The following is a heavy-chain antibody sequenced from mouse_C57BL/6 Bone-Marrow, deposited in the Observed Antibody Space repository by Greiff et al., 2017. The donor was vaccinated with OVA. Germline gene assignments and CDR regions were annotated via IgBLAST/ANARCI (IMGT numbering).Heavy chain of an antibody. Sequence: VQLQQPGAELVKPGASVKVSCKASGYTFTSYWMHWVKQRPGQGLEWIGRIHPSDSDTNYNQKFKGKATLTVDKSSSTAYMQLSSLTSEDSAVYYCAMDYDYDVPFAYWGQGTLVTVSA. CDR2: IHPSDSDT. CDR1: GYTFTSYW. D-gene: IGHD2-4*01. V-gene: IGHV1-74*01. J-gene: IGHJ3*01. CDR3: AMDYDYDVPFAY.